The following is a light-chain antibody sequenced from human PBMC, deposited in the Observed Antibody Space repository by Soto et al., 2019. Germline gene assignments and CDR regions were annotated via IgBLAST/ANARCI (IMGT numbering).Light chain of an antibody. CDR1: SSDVGGYDF. Sequence: QSVLTQPASVSGSPGQSITISCTGTSSDVGGYDFVSWYQQHPGKGPKLMIYEGSKRPSGVSNRFSGSKSGNTASLTISGRQAEDEADYICCSWEASSTPQVFGTGTKVTVL. CDR2: EGS. CDR3: CSWEASSTPQV. V-gene: IGLV2-23*01. J-gene: IGLJ1*01.